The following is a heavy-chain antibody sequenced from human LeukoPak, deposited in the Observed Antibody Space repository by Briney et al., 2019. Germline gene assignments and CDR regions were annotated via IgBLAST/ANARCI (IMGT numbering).Heavy chain of an antibody. V-gene: IGHV4-59*12. CDR2: ISDSRST. Sequence: QPSETLSLTCTVSGGSISSYYWSWIRQPPGKGLEWIGYISDSRSTNYNPSLRSRVTISADTSKNQFSLKLSSVTAADTAVYYCARDKGPYWYFNLWGRGTLVTVSS. J-gene: IGHJ2*01. CDR1: GGSISSYY. CDR3: ARDKGPYWYFNL.